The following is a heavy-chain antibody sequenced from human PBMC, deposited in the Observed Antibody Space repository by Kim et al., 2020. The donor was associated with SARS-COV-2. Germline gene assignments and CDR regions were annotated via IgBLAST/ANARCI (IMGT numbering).Heavy chain of an antibody. CDR1: GFAFSTSW. Sequence: GGSLRLSCVGSGFAFSTSWMTWVRQVPGKGLEWVANIKEDGRDTYYVDSVKGRFTISRDNAKSSVYLQMNSLRAEDTAVYYCAGEPYDCSGYGAFDDWG. CDR3: AGEPYDCSGYGAFDD. J-gene: IGHJ4*01. V-gene: IGHV3-7*01. D-gene: IGHD3-22*01. CDR2: IKEDGRDT.